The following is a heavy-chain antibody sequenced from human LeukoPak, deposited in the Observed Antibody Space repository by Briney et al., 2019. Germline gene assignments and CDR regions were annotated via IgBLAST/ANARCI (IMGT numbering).Heavy chain of an antibody. J-gene: IGHJ3*02. CDR1: GFTFSSYS. D-gene: IGHD1-26*01. Sequence: GGSLRLSRAASGFTFSSYSMNWVRQAPGKGLEWVSYISSSSSTIYYADSVKGRFTISRDNAKNSLYLQMNSLRAEDTAVYYCARDRIDAIVGATNAFDIWGQGTMVTVSS. V-gene: IGHV3-48*01. CDR3: ARDRIDAIVGATNAFDI. CDR2: ISSSSSTI.